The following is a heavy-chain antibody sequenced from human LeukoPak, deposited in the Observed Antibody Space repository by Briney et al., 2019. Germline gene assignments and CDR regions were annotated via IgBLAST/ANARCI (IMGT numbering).Heavy chain of an antibody. Sequence: GGSLRLSCAASGFTFSSYWMNWVRQAPGKGLEWVANINQDGTEKYYVDSVKGRFTISRDNAKNSLYLQMNSLRAEDTAVYYCARDKSVVVTAMRYYYYYYMDVWGKGTTVTVSS. CDR2: INQDGTEK. J-gene: IGHJ6*03. CDR1: GFTFSSYW. CDR3: ARDKSVVVTAMRYYYYYYMDV. V-gene: IGHV3-7*01. D-gene: IGHD2-21*02.